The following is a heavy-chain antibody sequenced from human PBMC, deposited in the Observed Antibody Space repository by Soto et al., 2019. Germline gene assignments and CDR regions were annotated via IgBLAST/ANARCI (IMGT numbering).Heavy chain of an antibody. CDR2: ISPLFSTT. J-gene: IGHJ4*02. Sequence: QVQLVQSGAEVTEPGSSVKVSCKATGDLFNNYAFNWVLQAPGHGLEWMGRISPLFSTTNYEQKVQGRVTIGADKLTNIVYLEVSNLESEDTAMYYCAASSSLAAAGYFKFWGQGTLVTVSP. V-gene: IGHV1-69*06. CDR1: GDLFNNYA. CDR3: AASSSLAAAGYFKF. D-gene: IGHD6-13*01.